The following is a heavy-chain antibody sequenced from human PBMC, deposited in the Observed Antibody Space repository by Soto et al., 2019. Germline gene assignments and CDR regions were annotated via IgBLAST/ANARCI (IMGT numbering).Heavy chain of an antibody. CDR1: GFTFSSYS. CDR2: ISSSSSYI. J-gene: IGHJ4*02. CDR3: ARDSSGYWGSYRTPFDY. V-gene: IGHV3-21*01. Sequence: GGSLRLSCAASGFTFSSYSMNWVRQAPGKGLEWVSSISSSSSYIYYADSVKGRFTISRDNAKNSLYLQMNSLRAEDTAVYYCARDSSGYWGSYRTPFDYWGQGTLVTVSS. D-gene: IGHD3-16*02.